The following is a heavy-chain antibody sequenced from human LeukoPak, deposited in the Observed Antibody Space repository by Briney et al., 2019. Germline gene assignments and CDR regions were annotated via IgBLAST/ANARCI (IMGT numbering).Heavy chain of an antibody. CDR1: GFTFSSYA. J-gene: IGHJ4*02. Sequence: GGSLRLSCAASGFTFSSYAMSWVRQAPGKGLEWVSSISSSSSNIYYADSVKGRFTISRDNAKNSLYLQMNSLRAEDTAVYYCARHYYGSGSYYVDYWGQGTLVTVSS. CDR2: ISSSSSNI. CDR3: ARHYYGSGSYYVDY. D-gene: IGHD3-10*01. V-gene: IGHV3-21*01.